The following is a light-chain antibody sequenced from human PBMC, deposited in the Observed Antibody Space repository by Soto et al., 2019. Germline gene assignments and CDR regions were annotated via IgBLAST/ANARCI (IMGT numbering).Light chain of an antibody. J-gene: IGKJ1*01. CDR3: QHYNSYSEA. CDR2: TAS. CDR1: QTISSW. V-gene: IGKV1-5*03. Sequence: DMQMTQTPSTLSRSAGDIVTSTFRASQTISSWLAWYQQKPGKAPKPLIYTASTLKSGVPSRFSGSGSGTEFTLTISSLQPDDFATYYCQHYNSYSEAFGQGTKVDIK.